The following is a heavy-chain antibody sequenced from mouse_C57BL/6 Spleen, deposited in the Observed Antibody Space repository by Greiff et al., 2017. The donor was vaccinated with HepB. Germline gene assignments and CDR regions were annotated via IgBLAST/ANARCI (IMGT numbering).Heavy chain of an antibody. Sequence: EVQLQESGTVLARPGASVKMSCKTSGYTFTSYWMHWVKQRPGQGLEWIGAIYPGNSDTSYNQKFKGKAKLTAVTSASTAYMGLSSLTNEDSAVYYCTGYNGSPPFDYWGQGTTLTVSS. CDR2: IYPGNSDT. V-gene: IGHV1-5*01. CDR1: GYTFTSYW. CDR3: TGYNGSPPFDY. D-gene: IGHD2-3*01. J-gene: IGHJ2*01.